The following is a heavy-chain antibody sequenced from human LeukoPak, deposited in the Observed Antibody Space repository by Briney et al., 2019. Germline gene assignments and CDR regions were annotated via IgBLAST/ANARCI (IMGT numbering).Heavy chain of an antibody. CDR1: GYTFTGYY. V-gene: IGHV1-2*02. J-gene: IGHJ4*02. Sequence: ASVKVSCKASGYTFTGYYLHWVRQAPGQGLEWMGWINPNSGGTNYAQKFQGRVTMTRDTSISTAYMELSRLRSDDTAVYYCARDGRKPYYYDSSGYLSGFDYWGQGTLVTVSS. CDR3: ARDGRKPYYYDSSGYLSGFDY. D-gene: IGHD3-22*01. CDR2: INPNSGGT.